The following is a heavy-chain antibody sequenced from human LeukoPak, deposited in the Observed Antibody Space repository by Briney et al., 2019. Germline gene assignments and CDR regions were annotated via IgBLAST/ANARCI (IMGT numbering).Heavy chain of an antibody. Sequence: PGGSLRLSCAASGFTFSSYGMHWVRQAPGKGLEWVAVIWYDGSNKYYADSVKGRFTISRDNSKSTLYLQMNSLRAEDTAVYYCAREVDDFWSGYFDYWGQGTLVTVSS. CDR3: AREVDDFWSGYFDY. D-gene: IGHD3-3*01. V-gene: IGHV3-33*01. CDR1: GFTFSSYG. J-gene: IGHJ4*02. CDR2: IWYDGSNK.